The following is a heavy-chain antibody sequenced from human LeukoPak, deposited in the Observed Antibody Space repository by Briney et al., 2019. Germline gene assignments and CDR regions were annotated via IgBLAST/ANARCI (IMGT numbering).Heavy chain of an antibody. CDR1: GFTFSSYA. D-gene: IGHD3-22*01. V-gene: IGHV3-66*01. J-gene: IGHJ4*02. CDR2: IYSGGST. Sequence: PGGSLRLSCAASGFTFSSYAMSWVRQAPGKGLEWVSVIYSGGSTYYADSVKGRFTISRDNSKNTLYLQMNSLRAEDTAVYYCARGEYYYDSSGYDYWGQGTLVTVSS. CDR3: ARGEYYYDSSGYDY.